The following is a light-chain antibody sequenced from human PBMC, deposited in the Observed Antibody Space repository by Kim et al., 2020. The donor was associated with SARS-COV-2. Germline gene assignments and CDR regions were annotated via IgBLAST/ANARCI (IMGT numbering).Light chain of an antibody. Sequence: PGQSVAISCTGTSSDVGGYNYVSWYQQLPGKAPKLMIYDVAARPSGVPDRFSGSKSGNTASLTISGLQAEDEADYYCCSYAGNSMVFGGGTQLTVL. V-gene: IGLV2-11*03. CDR1: SSDVGGYNY. J-gene: IGLJ2*01. CDR2: DVA. CDR3: CSYAGNSMV.